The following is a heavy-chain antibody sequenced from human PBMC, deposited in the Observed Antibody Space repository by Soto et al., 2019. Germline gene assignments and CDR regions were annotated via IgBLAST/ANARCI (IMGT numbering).Heavy chain of an antibody. CDR2: IYKTGCT. D-gene: IGHD5-18*01. CDR3: ARDRIQFSVDV. V-gene: IGHV4-31*03. J-gene: IGHJ6*02. CDR1: GCSINSGGHY. Sequence: SETLSLNCRVSGCSINSGGHYWSWIRQHPGKGLEWIGHIYKTGCTDFNPSLKDRLTISIDTSKNQFSLSLRSVTDADTAVYYCARDRIQFSVDVWGQGTTVTVSS.